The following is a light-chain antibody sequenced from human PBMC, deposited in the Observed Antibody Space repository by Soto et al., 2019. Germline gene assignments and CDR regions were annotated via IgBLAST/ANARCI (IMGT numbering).Light chain of an antibody. V-gene: IGKV3-15*01. CDR1: QSVSSN. CDR3: QQYNNWAPLT. Sequence: EIVMTQSPTTLSVSPGERATLSCRASQSVSSNLAWYQQKPGQAPRLLIYGASTRATGIPARFSGSGSGTEFTLTISSLQSEDFAVYYCQQYNNWAPLTCGPGTKVDIK. CDR2: GAS. J-gene: IGKJ3*01.